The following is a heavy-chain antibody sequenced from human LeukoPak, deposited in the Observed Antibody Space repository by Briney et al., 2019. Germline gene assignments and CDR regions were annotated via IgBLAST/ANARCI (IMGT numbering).Heavy chain of an antibody. CDR2: INNNGRST. V-gene: IGHV3-64D*06. CDR1: RFTFSTYA. D-gene: IGHD6-13*01. Sequence: GWALRLSCLASRFTFSTYAMHWVRQAPGQGLEYISTINNNGRSTYYADSVKGRFTISRDNSKNTLYLQMPSLRVVDPAVYYCVKGSMAAAGDILSSSFDYWGQGTLVTVSS. J-gene: IGHJ4*02. CDR3: VKGSMAAAGDILSSSFDY.